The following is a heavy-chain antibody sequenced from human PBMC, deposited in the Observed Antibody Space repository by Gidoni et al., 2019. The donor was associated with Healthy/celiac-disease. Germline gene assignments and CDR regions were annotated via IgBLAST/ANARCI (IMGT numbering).Heavy chain of an antibody. CDR2: ISYDGSNK. D-gene: IGHD3-16*01. CDR3: AKGVGGVGGPNEYYFDY. V-gene: IGHV3-30-3*01. Sequence: RLSCAASGFTFSSYAMHWVRQAPGQGLEWVAVISYDGSNKYYADSVKGRFTFSSDNSKNPLYLQMNSLRAEDTAVYYCAKGVGGVGGPNEYYFDYWGQGTLVTVSS. J-gene: IGHJ4*02. CDR1: GFTFSSYA.